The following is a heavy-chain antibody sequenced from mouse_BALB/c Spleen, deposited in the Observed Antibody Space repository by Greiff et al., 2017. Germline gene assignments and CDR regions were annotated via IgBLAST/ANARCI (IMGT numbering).Heavy chain of an antibody. V-gene: IGHV1-7*01. Sequence: VQLQQSGAELAKPGASVKMSCKASGYTFTSYWMHWVKQRPGQGLEWIGYINPSTGYTEYNQKFKDKATLTADKSSSTAYMQLSSLTSEDSAVYYCARSYAEGWFAYWGQGTLVTVSA. D-gene: IGHD2-12*01. CDR2: INPSTGYT. CDR3: ARSYAEGWFAY. CDR1: GYTFTSYW. J-gene: IGHJ3*01.